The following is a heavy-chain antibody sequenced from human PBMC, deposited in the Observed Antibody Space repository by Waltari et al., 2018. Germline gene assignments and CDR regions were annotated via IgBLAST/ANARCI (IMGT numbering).Heavy chain of an antibody. V-gene: IGHV3-7*01. CDR1: GFTFSSYW. J-gene: IGHJ6*03. Sequence: EVQLVESGGGLVQPGGSLRLSCAASGFTFSSYWMSWVRQATGKGLEWVANIKQDGSEKYQVDSVKGRCNSSRDNAKNSLYLQMNSMRAEDTAVYYCARSSYCTNGVCYPYYYYYYMDVWGKGTTVTVSS. CDR3: ARSSYCTNGVCYPYYYYYYMDV. D-gene: IGHD2-8*01. CDR2: IKQDGSEK.